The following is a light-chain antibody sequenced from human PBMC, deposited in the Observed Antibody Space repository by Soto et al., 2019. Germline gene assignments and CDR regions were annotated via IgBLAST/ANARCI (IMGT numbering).Light chain of an antibody. Sequence: DIVMTQSPLSLPVTPGEPASISCRSSQSLLHSNGYNYLDWYLQKPGQSPQLLIYLGSNRASGVPDRFSGSGSGTDLTLKISRVEAEDVGVYYCMQALQTPYTFGQGTKVDIK. CDR1: QSLLHSNGYNY. CDR2: LGS. J-gene: IGKJ2*01. CDR3: MQALQTPYT. V-gene: IGKV2-28*01.